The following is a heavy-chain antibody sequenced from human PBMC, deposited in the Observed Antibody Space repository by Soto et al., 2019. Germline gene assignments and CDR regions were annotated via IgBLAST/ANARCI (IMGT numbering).Heavy chain of an antibody. V-gene: IGHV4-59*01. J-gene: IGHJ5*02. CDR2: IHYSGTT. CDR3: VRGSLYNFDSSGTELWFDP. Sequence: SETLSLTCTVSGTSISSYYWSWIRQPPGKGLEWIANIHYSGTTNYNPSLASRVTLSVDTSKNQFSLKMTSVTVADTAVYYCVRGSLYNFDSSGTELWFDPWGQGALVTVSS. CDR1: GTSISSYY. D-gene: IGHD6-19*01.